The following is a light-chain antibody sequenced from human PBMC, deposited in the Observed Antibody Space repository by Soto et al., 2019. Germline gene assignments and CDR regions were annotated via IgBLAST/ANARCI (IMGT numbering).Light chain of an antibody. CDR1: QSISSW. J-gene: IGKJ5*01. V-gene: IGKV1-5*01. CDR2: DAS. Sequence: DIQMTQSPPTLSASVGDRVTITCRASQSISSWLAWYQQKPGKAPKLLIYDASSLESGVPSRFSGSGSGTEFTLTISSLQPDDFATYYCQQYNSYSPITFGQGTRLEIK. CDR3: QQYNSYSPIT.